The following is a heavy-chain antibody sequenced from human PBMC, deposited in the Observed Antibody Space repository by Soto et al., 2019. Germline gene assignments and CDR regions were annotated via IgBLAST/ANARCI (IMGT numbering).Heavy chain of an antibody. V-gene: IGHV3-33*01. CDR1: GFAFSNHG. CDR3: ARDDDYDDNGLGL. CDR2: IVREGSEK. Sequence: QGQLVESGGGVVQPGRSLRLSCAASGFAFSNHGMHWVRQAPGKGLEWLAVIVREGSEKFYADSVKGRFTISRDNSKNTLYLEMSSLRAEDTAVYYCARDDDYDDNGLGLWGQGTLVTVSS. D-gene: IGHD4-17*01. J-gene: IGHJ4*02.